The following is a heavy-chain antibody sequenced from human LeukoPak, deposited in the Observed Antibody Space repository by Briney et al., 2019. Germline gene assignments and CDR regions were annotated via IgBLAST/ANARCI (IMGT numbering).Heavy chain of an antibody. CDR1: GFTFNNYA. D-gene: IGHD5-18*01. V-gene: IGHV3-23*01. CDR3: AKDQRSGEYNYGWGPFDI. Sequence: PGGSLRLSCEVSGFTFNNYAMNWVRQAPGQGLEWVSSIGSSAGSAVYGDSVKGRFTISRVNAENTLYLQMNSLRADDTAIYYCAKDQRSGEYNYGWGPFDIWGQGTMVTVSS. CDR2: IGSSAGSA. J-gene: IGHJ3*02.